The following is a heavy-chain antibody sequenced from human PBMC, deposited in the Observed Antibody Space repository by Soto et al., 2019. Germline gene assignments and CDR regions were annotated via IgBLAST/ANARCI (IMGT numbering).Heavy chain of an antibody. D-gene: IGHD3-22*01. CDR3: ARDRRHYDSGTYDLFFD. Sequence: APGQGLEWMGWINANSGGTNYAQESQGRVTMTRDTSINTAYMELSRLISDDTAVYYCARDRRHYDSGTYDLFFD. CDR2: INANSGGT. J-gene: IGHJ3*01. V-gene: IGHV1-2*02.